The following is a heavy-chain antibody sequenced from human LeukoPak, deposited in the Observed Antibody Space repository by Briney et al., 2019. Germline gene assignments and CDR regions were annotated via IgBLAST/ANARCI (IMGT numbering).Heavy chain of an antibody. Sequence: ASVTVSCKASGGTFSSYAISWVRQAPGQGLEWMGGIIPIFGTANYAQKFQGRVTITTDESTSTAYMELSSLRSEDTAVYYCARDRAGTTNWFDPWGQGTLVTVSS. CDR3: ARDRAGTTNWFDP. CDR1: GGTFSSYA. V-gene: IGHV1-69*05. D-gene: IGHD1-1*01. J-gene: IGHJ5*02. CDR2: IIPIFGTA.